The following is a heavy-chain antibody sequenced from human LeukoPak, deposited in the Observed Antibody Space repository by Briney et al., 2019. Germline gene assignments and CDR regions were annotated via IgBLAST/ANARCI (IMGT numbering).Heavy chain of an antibody. CDR2: ISCSGGST. CDR1: GFTFTSYA. D-gene: IGHD6-19*01. J-gene: IGHJ4*02. CDR3: AKIAVAGYSGNYYYFDY. V-gene: IGHV3-23*01. Sequence: GGSLRLSCAASGFTFTSYAMSWVRQAPGKGLEWVSTISCSGGSTYYADSVKGRFTISRDNSKNTLYLQMNSLRAEDTAVYYCAKIAVAGYSGNYYYFDYWGQGTLVTVSS.